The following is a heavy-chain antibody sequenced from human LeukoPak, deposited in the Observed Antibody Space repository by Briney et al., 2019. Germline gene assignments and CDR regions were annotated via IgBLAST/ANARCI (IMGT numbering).Heavy chain of an antibody. Sequence: GGSLRLSCAASVFTFSTYAMCWVRQAPRKGPEWVSGISGSGRSTYYADSVKGRFTISRDNSKNTLYLQMNSLRAEDTAVYYCAGRYDSSGYYLRWGQGTLVTAPS. CDR3: AGRYDSSGYYLR. CDR1: VFTFSTYA. V-gene: IGHV3-23*01. J-gene: IGHJ4*02. D-gene: IGHD3-22*01. CDR2: ISGSGRST.